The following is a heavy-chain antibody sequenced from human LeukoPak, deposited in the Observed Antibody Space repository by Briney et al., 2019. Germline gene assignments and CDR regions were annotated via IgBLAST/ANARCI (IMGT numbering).Heavy chain of an antibody. Sequence: GGSLRLSCAASGFTFSSYWMHWVRQAPGKGRVWVSRINSDGSSTSYADSVKGRFTISRDNAKNTLYLQMNSLRAEDTAVYYCARETVGAFYYYYYGMDVWGQGTTVTVSS. J-gene: IGHJ6*02. D-gene: IGHD1-26*01. V-gene: IGHV3-74*01. CDR1: GFTFSSYW. CDR3: ARETVGAFYYYYYGMDV. CDR2: INSDGSST.